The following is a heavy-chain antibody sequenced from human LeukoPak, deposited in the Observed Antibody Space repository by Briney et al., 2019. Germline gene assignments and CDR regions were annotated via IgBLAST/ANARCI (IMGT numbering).Heavy chain of an antibody. D-gene: IGHD2-15*01. J-gene: IGHJ6*03. V-gene: IGHV3-23*01. CDR3: AKNGDRGAYCSGGSCYPYYYYYMDV. Sequence: GGSLRLSCAASGFTFSSYGMSWVRQAPGRGLEWVSAISGSGDSKYYADSVKGRFTISRDNSKNTLYLQMNSLRAEDTAVYYCAKNGDRGAYCSGGSCYPYYYYYMDVWGKGTTVTISS. CDR2: ISGSGDSK. CDR1: GFTFSSYG.